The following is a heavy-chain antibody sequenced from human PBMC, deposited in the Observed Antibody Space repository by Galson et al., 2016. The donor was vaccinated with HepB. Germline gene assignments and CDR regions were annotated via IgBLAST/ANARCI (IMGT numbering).Heavy chain of an antibody. V-gene: IGHV3-74*01. CDR2: MDSDGSHT. CDR1: GFTFSSYW. D-gene: IGHD3-10*02. CDR3: ARGGSYVTGAHDY. J-gene: IGHJ4*02. Sequence: SLRLPCAASGFTFSSYWMHWVRQAPGKGLLWVSRMDSDGSHTDYADSVKGRFTISRDNAKNTLYLQMSSLRAKDTAVYYCARGGSYVTGAHDYWGQGSLFTVSS.